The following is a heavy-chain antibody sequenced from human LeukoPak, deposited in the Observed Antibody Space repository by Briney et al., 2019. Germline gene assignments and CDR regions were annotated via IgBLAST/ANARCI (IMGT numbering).Heavy chain of an antibody. J-gene: IGHJ4*02. CDR2: IYYSGST. Sequence: SETLSLTCTVSGGSISSYYCSWIRQPPGKGLEWIGYIYYSGSTNYNPSLKSRVTISVDTSKNQFSLKLSSVTAADTAVYYCASLERGYWGQGTLVTVSS. D-gene: IGHD1-1*01. CDR3: ASLERGY. V-gene: IGHV4-59*01. CDR1: GGSISSYY.